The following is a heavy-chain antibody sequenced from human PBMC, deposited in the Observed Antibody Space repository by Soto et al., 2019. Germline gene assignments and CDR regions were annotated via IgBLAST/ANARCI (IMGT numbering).Heavy chain of an antibody. CDR1: GGSISSGGYS. D-gene: IGHD1-26*01. J-gene: IGHJ4*01. V-gene: IGHV4-30-2*01. Sequence: SETLSLTCAVSGGSISSGGYSRKWVRQPPGKGREWFWYIYHSGSTYYNPSLKSRVTISLDKSKSQFFLHLKSVTAADTAVYYCASLGPLGATPLDYWGHGTLVTVSS. CDR3: ASLGPLGATPLDY. CDR2: IYHSGST.